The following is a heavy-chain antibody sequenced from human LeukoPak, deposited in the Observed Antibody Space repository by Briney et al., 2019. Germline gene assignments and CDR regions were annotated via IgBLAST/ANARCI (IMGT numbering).Heavy chain of an antibody. CDR2: IFYNGET. CDR3: ARDGGQGSGWSTIDY. D-gene: IGHD6-19*01. Sequence: SETLSLTCTVSGDSISGYNWSWIRQPPGKGLEWIGYIFYNGETNYNPSLTSRLTLSIDASKNHFSLKLTSVTAADTGVYYCARDGGQGSGWSTIDYWGQGTLVTVSS. CDR1: GDSISGYN. V-gene: IGHV4-59*01. J-gene: IGHJ4*02.